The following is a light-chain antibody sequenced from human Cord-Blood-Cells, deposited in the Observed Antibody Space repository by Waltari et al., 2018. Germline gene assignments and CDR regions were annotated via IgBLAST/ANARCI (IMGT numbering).Light chain of an antibody. Sequence: QSALTQPAYVSGSPGQSITISCTGTSSDVGSYNLVSWYQQHPGKPPKLMIYEGSKRPSGVSNRFSGSKSGNTASLTISGLQAEDEADYYCCSYAGSSTLVFGGGTKLTVL. V-gene: IGLV2-23*01. CDR1: SSDVGSYNL. CDR2: EGS. J-gene: IGLJ3*02. CDR3: CSYAGSSTLV.